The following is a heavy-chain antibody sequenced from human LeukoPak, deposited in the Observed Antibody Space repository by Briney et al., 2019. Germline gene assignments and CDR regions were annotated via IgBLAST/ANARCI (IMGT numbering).Heavy chain of an antibody. CDR3: ARGPGYTGSYSFDY. CDR2: IYSTGNT. V-gene: IGHV4-4*07. CDR1: GGSISNYY. D-gene: IGHD1-26*01. Sequence: TSETLPLTCTVSGGSISNYYWSWIRQPAGKGLEYIGRIYSTGNTNYNPSLKSRVTMAVDTSNNQLSLKLTSVTAADTALYFCARGPGYTGSYSFDYWGPGTLVTVSS. J-gene: IGHJ4*02.